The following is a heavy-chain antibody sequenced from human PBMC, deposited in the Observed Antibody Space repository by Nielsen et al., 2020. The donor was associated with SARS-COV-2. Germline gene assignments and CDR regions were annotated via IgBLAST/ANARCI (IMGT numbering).Heavy chain of an antibody. D-gene: IGHD1-14*01. Sequence: GESLKISCAASGFTFSDYYMSWIRQAPGKGLEWVSYISSSGSTIYYADSVKGRFTISRDNAKNSLYLQMNSLRAEDTAVYYCARDKDRSIPGGFDPWGQGTLVTVSS. J-gene: IGHJ5*02. V-gene: IGHV3-11*01. CDR2: ISSSGSTI. CDR1: GFTFSDYY. CDR3: ARDKDRSIPGGFDP.